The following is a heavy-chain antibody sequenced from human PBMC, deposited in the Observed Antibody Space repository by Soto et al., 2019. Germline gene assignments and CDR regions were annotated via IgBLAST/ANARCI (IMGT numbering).Heavy chain of an antibody. V-gene: IGHV4-34*01. CDR2: INHSGST. Sequence: SETLSLTCAVYGGPFSGYYWSWIRQPPGKGLEWIGEINHSGSTNYNPSLKSRVTISVDTSKNQFSLKLSSVTAADTAVYYCVRYCSTTKCPFDYWGQGALVTVSS. J-gene: IGHJ4*02. CDR3: VRYCSTTKCPFDY. D-gene: IGHD2-2*01. CDR1: GGPFSGYY.